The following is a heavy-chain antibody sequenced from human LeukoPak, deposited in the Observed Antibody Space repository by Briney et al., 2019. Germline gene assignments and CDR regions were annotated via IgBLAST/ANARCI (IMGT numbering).Heavy chain of an antibody. CDR1: GGTFSSYT. D-gene: IGHD2-2*01. V-gene: IGHV3-30-3*01. J-gene: IGHJ6*02. CDR2: ISYDGSNK. CDR3: ARVVVPAAMPQRFYGMDV. Sequence: SCKASGGTFSSYTINWVRQAPGKGLEWVAVISYDGSNKYYADSVKGRFTISRDNTKNTLYLQMNSLRAEDTAVYYCARVVVPAAMPQRFYGMDVWGQGTTVTVSS.